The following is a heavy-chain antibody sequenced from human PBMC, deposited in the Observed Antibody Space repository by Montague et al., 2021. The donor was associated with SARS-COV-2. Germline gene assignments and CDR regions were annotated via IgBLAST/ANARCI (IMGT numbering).Heavy chain of an antibody. CDR1: GFSLSTSGMC. CDR3: ARIRDYDILTGSYSGFDY. D-gene: IGHD3-9*01. CDR2: IDWXDDK. Sequence: PALVKSTQTLTLTCTFSGFSLSTSGMCVSWIRQPPGKALEWLALIDWXDDKYYSTSLKTRLTISKDTSKNQVDLTMTNMDPVDTATYYCARIRDYDILTGSYSGFDYWGQGTLVTVSS. J-gene: IGHJ4*02. V-gene: IGHV2-70*01.